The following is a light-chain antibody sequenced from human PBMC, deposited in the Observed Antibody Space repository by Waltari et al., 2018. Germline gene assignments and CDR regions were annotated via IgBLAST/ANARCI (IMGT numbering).Light chain of an antibody. CDR2: EVS. CDR1: SSDIGGYHY. CDR3: SSYAGSNTFVL. J-gene: IGLJ2*01. Sequence: QAALTQPRSVSGSPRQSVTISCTGTSSDIGGYHYVSWYQQHPGTAPKLMIYEVSKRPSGVSDRFSGSKSGNTASLTISGLQAEDEADYYCSSYAGSNTFVLFGGGTRLTVL. V-gene: IGLV2-11*01.